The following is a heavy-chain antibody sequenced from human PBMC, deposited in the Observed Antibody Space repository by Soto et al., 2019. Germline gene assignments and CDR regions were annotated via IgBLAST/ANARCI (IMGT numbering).Heavy chain of an antibody. Sequence: ASVKVSCKASGYTFTSYGISWVRQAPGQGREWMGWISAYNGNTNYAQKLQGRVTMTTDTSTSTAYMELRSLRSDDTAVYYCARDHYYYDSSGYYDGGMDVWGQGTTVTVSS. J-gene: IGHJ6*02. CDR3: ARDHYYYDSSGYYDGGMDV. V-gene: IGHV1-18*01. CDR2: ISAYNGNT. CDR1: GYTFTSYG. D-gene: IGHD3-22*01.